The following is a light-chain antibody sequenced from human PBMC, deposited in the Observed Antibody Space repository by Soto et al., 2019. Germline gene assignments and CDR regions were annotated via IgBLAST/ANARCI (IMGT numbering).Light chain of an antibody. CDR2: KGT. Sequence: QSVLSQPASVSGSPGQSVTISCTGTSSDVGAYNSVSWYQQHPDKAPQLMIYKGTQRPSGVSNRFSGSTSGNAASLTISGLQAGYEADYFCCSSAPESTYCVGTGTKVTVL. J-gene: IGLJ1*01. CDR3: CSSAPESTYC. CDR1: SSDVGAYNS. V-gene: IGLV2-23*01.